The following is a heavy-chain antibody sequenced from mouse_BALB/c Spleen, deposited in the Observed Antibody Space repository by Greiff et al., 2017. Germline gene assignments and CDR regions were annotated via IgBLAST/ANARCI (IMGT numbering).Heavy chain of an antibody. CDR3: TRGIAY. V-gene: IGHV1S22*01. Sequence: LQQSGTELVRPGASVKLSCKASGYTFTSYWMHWVKQRPGQGLEWIGNIYPGSGSTNYDEKFKSKATLTVDTSSSTAYMQLSSLTSEDSAVYYCTRGIAYWGQGTLVTVSA. J-gene: IGHJ3*01. CDR1: GYTFTSYW. CDR2: IYPGSGST.